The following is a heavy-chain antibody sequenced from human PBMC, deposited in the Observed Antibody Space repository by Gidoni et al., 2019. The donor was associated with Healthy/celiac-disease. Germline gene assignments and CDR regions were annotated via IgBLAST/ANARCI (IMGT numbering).Heavy chain of an antibody. Sequence: VQLVQSGAEVKKPGASVKVSCKASGYTFTSYGISWVRQAPGQGLEWMGWFSASNGNTNYAQKLQGRVTMTTDPSTSTAYKELRRLSADHAAADYCARYGGKTDYWGQGTLVTVSS. J-gene: IGHJ4*02. D-gene: IGHD2-15*01. CDR2: FSASNGNT. CDR3: ARYGGKTDY. CDR1: GYTFTSYG. V-gene: IGHV1-18*01.